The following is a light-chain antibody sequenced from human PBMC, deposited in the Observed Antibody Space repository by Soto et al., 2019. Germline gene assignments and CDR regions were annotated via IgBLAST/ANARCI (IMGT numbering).Light chain of an antibody. J-gene: IGLJ1*01. V-gene: IGLV1-51*01. Sequence: QSVLTQPPSVSAAPGQKVTISCSGSSSNIGGNSVSWYQQLPGTAPRLLIYDDNKRPSGIPDRFSGSKSGTSATLGITGFQTGDEADYYCCSYTSTRIYVFGEGTKVTVL. CDR2: DDN. CDR3: CSYTSTRIYV. CDR1: SSNIGGNS.